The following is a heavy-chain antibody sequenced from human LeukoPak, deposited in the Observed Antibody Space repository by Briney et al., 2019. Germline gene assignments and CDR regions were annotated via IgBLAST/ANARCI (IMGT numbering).Heavy chain of an antibody. CDR3: ASGPIEPYSIRGYYFDY. CDR2: IYTSGST. V-gene: IGHV4-61*02. CDR1: GGSISSGSYY. J-gene: IGHJ4*02. D-gene: IGHD3-10*01. Sequence: SETLSLTCTVSGGSISSGSYYWSWIRQPAGKGLEWIGRIYTSGSTNYNPSLKSRVTISVDTSKNQFSLKLSSVTAADTAVYYCASGPIEPYSIRGYYFDYWGQGTLVTVSS.